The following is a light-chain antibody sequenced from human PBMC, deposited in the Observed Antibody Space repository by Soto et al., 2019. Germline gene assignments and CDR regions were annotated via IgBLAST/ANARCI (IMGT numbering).Light chain of an antibody. V-gene: IGKV3-15*01. CDR2: GAS. Sequence: IMMTQSPDTLSVSPGERATLSCRDSQSIAEKVVWYSQKPGQAPRLLIYGASTRETGVPARFRGSGSGTEFTRTISSLEPEDIEVDFCQQHANWPKTFGQGTKVDIK. CDR3: QQHANWPKT. CDR1: QSIAEK. J-gene: IGKJ1*01.